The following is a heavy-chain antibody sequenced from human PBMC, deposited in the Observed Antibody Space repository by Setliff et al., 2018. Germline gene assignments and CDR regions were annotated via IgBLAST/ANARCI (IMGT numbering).Heavy chain of an antibody. Sequence: ASVKVSCKASGYTFSSYAMNWVRQAPGQGLEWMGRINTITGNPTYAQGFTGRFVFSLDTSVSTAYLQISSLKPEDTAVYYCARDLGYCSRTSCHGDWFDPRGQGTLVTVSS. CDR3: ARDLGYCSRTSCHGDWFDP. CDR2: INTITGNP. V-gene: IGHV7-4-1*02. J-gene: IGHJ5*02. D-gene: IGHD2-2*01. CDR1: GYTFSSYA.